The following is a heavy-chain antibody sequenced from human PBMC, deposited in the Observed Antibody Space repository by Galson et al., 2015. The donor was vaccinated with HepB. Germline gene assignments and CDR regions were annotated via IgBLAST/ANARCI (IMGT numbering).Heavy chain of an antibody. CDR1: GFTFTSSA. CDR3: ARPKSRDGYNFDAFDI. V-gene: IGHV1-58*02. Sequence: SVKVSCKASGFTFTSSAMQWVRQARGQRLEWIGWIVVGSGNTNYAQKSQERVTITRDMSTSTAYLQWSSLKASDTAMYYCARPKSRDGYNFDAFDIWGQGTMVTVSS. D-gene: IGHD5-24*01. J-gene: IGHJ3*02. CDR2: IVVGSGNT.